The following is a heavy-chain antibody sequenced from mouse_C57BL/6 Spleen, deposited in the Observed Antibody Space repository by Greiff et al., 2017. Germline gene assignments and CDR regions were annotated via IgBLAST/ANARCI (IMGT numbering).Heavy chain of an antibody. V-gene: IGHV8-8*01. J-gene: IGHJ3*01. CDR1: GFSLSTFGMG. CDR3: ARPLDSSGSGFAY. CDR2: IWWDGDK. D-gene: IGHD3-2*02. Sequence: LKESGPGILQPSQTLSLTCSFSGFSLSTFGMGVGWIRQPSGKGLEWLAHIWWDGDKYYNPALKSRLTISKDTSKNQVFLKIANVDTANTATYDWARPLDSSGSGFAYWGQGTLVTVSA.